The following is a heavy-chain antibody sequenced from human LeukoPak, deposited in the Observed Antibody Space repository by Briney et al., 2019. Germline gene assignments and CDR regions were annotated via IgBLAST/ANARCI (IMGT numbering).Heavy chain of an antibody. J-gene: IGHJ4*02. Sequence: GGSLRLSCAASGFTFSSYSMNWVRQAPGKGLEWVSSIGSSSSYIYYADSVKGRFTISRDNAKNSLYLQMNSLRAEDTAVYYCARNLGSSSSPLSYFDYWGQGTLVTVSS. CDR2: IGSSSSYI. CDR3: ARNLGSSSSPLSYFDY. V-gene: IGHV3-21*01. CDR1: GFTFSSYS. D-gene: IGHD6-13*01.